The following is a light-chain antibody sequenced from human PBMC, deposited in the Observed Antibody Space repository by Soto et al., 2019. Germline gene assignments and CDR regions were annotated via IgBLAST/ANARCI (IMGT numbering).Light chain of an antibody. CDR3: QQYGTSPRT. Sequence: EIVMTHSPVTLSVSPGEIATLSCTASQSVNNNVAWYQQKPGHTPRLLIYSASIGATGTPARFSGSGSGSDFTLTISSLQSEDFAVYYCQQYGTSPRTFGQGTKVDIK. V-gene: IGKV3-15*01. CDR1: QSVNNN. J-gene: IGKJ1*01. CDR2: SAS.